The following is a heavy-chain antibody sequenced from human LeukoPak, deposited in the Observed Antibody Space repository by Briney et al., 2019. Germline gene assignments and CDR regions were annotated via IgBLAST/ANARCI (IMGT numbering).Heavy chain of an antibody. J-gene: IGHJ3*02. D-gene: IGHD2-2*01. V-gene: IGHV1-69*01. Sequence: GSSVKASCKASGGTFSSYAISWVRQAPGQGLEWMGGIIPIFGTANYAQKFQGRVTITADESTSTAYMELSSLRSEDTAVYYCARDSVVVPAADDAFDIWGQGTMVAVSS. CDR1: GGTFSSYA. CDR3: ARDSVVVPAADDAFDI. CDR2: IIPIFGTA.